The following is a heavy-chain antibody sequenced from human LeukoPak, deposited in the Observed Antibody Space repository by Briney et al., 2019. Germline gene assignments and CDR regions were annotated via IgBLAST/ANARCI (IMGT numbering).Heavy chain of an antibody. D-gene: IGHD5-12*01. CDR2: LDSDASIT. V-gene: IGHV3-74*01. Sequence: GSLRLSCAASGFTFSGNWMHWVRQAPGKGLVWVSRLDSDASITNYADSVKGRFTISSDNAKNTLYLQMNSLTAEDTAVYYCARVPGCSGYFYGMDVWGQGTTVTVSS. J-gene: IGHJ6*02. CDR3: ARVPGCSGYFYGMDV. CDR1: GFTFSGNW.